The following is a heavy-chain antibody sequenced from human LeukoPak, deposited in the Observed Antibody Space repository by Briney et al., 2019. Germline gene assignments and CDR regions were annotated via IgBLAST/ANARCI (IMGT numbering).Heavy chain of an antibody. J-gene: IGHJ3*02. Sequence: SQTLSLTCTVSGASIRSGDYYWSWIRQPPGKGLEWIGYIYDSGSTYYNPSLKSRITISVDTSENRFSLKLSSVTTTDTAVYYCARDCSGGSCYGAFDIWGQGTMVTVSS. V-gene: IGHV4-30-4*01. CDR1: GASIRSGDYY. CDR2: IYDSGST. D-gene: IGHD2-15*01. CDR3: ARDCSGGSCYGAFDI.